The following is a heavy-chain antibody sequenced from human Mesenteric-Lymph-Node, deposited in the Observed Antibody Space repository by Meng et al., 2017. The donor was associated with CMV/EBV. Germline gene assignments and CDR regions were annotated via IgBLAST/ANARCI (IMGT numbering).Heavy chain of an antibody. J-gene: IGHJ4*02. CDR1: SGSFSGYW. Sequence: CNVYSGSFSGYWWTWFRQSPGKGLEWIGEINHAGSTNYNPSLGSRVTISVDTLRDRFSLKLSSVTAADTAVYYCAREPLGGSYYFDSWGQGTLVTVSS. D-gene: IGHD3-16*01. V-gene: IGHV4-34*01. CDR2: INHAGST. CDR3: AREPLGGSYYFDS.